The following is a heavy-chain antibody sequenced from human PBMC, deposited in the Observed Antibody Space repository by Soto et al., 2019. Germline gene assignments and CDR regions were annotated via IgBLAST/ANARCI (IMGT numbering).Heavy chain of an antibody. D-gene: IGHD2-15*01. CDR3: ARQGCSGGSCYYYYGMDV. CDR1: GYSFTSYW. Sequence: LGESLKISCKGSGYSFTSYWIGWVRQMPGKGLEWMGIIYPGDSDTRYSPSFQGQVTISADKSISTAYLQWSSLKASDTAMYYCARQGCSGGSCYYYYGMDVWGQGTTVTVSS. J-gene: IGHJ6*02. CDR2: IYPGDSDT. V-gene: IGHV5-51*01.